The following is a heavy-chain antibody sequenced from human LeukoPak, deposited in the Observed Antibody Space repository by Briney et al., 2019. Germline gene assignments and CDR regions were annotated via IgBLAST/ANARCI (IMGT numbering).Heavy chain of an antibody. CDR3: ARDDYDFWSGLYYMDV. D-gene: IGHD3-3*01. J-gene: IGHJ6*03. CDR1: GGSISSYY. V-gene: IGHV4-59*01. CDR2: IYYSGST. Sequence: SETLSLTCTVSGGSISSYYWSWIRQPPGKGLEWIGYIYYSGSTNYNPSLKSRVTISVDTSKNQFYLKLSSVTAADTAVYYCARDDYDFWSGLYYMDVWGKGTTVTVSS.